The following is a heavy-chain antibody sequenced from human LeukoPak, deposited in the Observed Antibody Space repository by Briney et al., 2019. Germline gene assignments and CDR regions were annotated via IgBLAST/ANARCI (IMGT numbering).Heavy chain of an antibody. V-gene: IGHV3-21*01. Sequence: GGSLRLSCAASGFTFSSYSMNWVRQAPGKGLEWVSFISSSSGHIYYADSVKGRFTISRDNAKNSLYLQMNSLRAEDTAVYYCARVWFGESGWFDPWGQGTLVTVSS. CDR1: GFTFSSYS. D-gene: IGHD3-10*01. J-gene: IGHJ5*02. CDR2: ISSSSGHI. CDR3: ARVWFGESGWFDP.